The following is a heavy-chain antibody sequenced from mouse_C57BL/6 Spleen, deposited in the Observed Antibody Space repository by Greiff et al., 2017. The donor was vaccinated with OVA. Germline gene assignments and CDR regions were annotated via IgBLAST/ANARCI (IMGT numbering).Heavy chain of an antibody. J-gene: IGHJ2*01. CDR3: ARYPNWDGLDY. D-gene: IGHD4-1*02. CDR2: IRNKANGYTT. V-gene: IGHV7-3*01. Sequence: DVKLQESGGGLVQPGGSLSLSCAASGFTFTDYYMTWVRQPPGKSLEWLGFIRNKANGYTTEYSASVKGRFTISRDNSQSILYLQMSALRAEDSATYVGARYPNWDGLDYWGQGTTLTVSS. CDR1: GFTFTDYY.